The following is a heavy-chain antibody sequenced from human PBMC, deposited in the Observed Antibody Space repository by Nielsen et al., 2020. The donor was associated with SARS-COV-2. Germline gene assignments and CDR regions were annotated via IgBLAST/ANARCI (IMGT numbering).Heavy chain of an antibody. CDR1: GFTFDDYG. J-gene: IGHJ6*02. CDR3: ARVMGITMVRGDPYYYYGMDV. V-gene: IGHV3-20*01. CDR2: INWNGGST. Sequence: GGSLRLSCAASGFTFDDYGMSWVRQAPGKGLEWVSGINWNGGSTGYADSVKGRFTISRDNAKNSLYLQMNSLRAEDTALYHCARVMGITMVRGDPYYYYGMDVWGQGTTVTVSS. D-gene: IGHD3-10*01.